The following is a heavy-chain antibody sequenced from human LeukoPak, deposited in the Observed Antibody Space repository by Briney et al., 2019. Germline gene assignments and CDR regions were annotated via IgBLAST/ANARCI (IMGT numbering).Heavy chain of an antibody. CDR1: GYTFTSYA. Sequence: GASVKVSCKASGYTFTSYALHWVRQAPGQRLEWMGWINAGNGNTKYSQKFQGRVTITRDTSASTAYMELSSLRSEDTAVYYCASGPPYGDYGPYYYYGMDVWGQGTTVTVSS. J-gene: IGHJ6*02. CDR3: ASGPPYGDYGPYYYYGMDV. D-gene: IGHD4-17*01. V-gene: IGHV1-3*01. CDR2: INAGNGNT.